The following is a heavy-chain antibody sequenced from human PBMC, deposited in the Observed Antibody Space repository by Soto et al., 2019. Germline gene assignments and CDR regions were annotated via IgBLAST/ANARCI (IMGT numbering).Heavy chain of an antibody. CDR2: IWYDGSNK. CDR3: ARDRSALFGGALNWFDP. V-gene: IGHV3-33*01. J-gene: IGHJ5*02. Sequence: GGSLRLSCAASGFTFSSYGMHWVRQAPGKGLEWVAVIWYDGSNKYYADSVKGRFTISRDNSKNTLYLQMNSLRAEDTAVYYCARDRSALFGGALNWFDPWGQGTLVTVSS. CDR1: GFTFSSYG. D-gene: IGHD3-16*01.